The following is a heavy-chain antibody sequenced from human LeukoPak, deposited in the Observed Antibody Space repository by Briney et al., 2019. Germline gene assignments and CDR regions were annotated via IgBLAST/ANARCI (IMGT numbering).Heavy chain of an antibody. V-gene: IGHV4-4*07. Sequence: PSETLPLTCTVSGGSISSYYWSWLRQPAGKGLEWIGRIYTSGSTNYNPSLKSRVTMSVDTSKNQFSLKLSSVTAADTAVYYCARGITIFEVADDYWGQGTLVTVSS. CDR2: IYTSGST. J-gene: IGHJ4*02. D-gene: IGHD3-3*01. CDR1: GGSISSYY. CDR3: ARGITIFEVADDY.